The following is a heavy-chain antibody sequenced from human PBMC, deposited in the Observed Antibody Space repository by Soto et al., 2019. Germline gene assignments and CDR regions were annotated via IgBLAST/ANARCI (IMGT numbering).Heavy chain of an antibody. D-gene: IGHD5-12*01. J-gene: IGHJ4*02. CDR2: MNPNSGNT. Sequence: ASVKVSCKASGYTFTSYDINWVRQATGQGLEWMGWMNPNSGNTGYAQKFQGRVTMTRNTSISTAYMELSSLRSEDTAVYYCARVPRVATIYYFDYWGQGTLVTVSS. V-gene: IGHV1-8*01. CDR1: GYTFTSYD. CDR3: ARVPRVATIYYFDY.